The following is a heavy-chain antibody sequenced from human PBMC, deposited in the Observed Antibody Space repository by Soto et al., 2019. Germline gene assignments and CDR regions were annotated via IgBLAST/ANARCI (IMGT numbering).Heavy chain of an antibody. J-gene: IGHJ4*02. Sequence: ASVKVSCKASGYSFTDYYVHWVRQAPGQGLECMGLINPNTGGTTYAQKFQGRVAMTRDTSTNTAYMELRSLRSDDTAVYYCARVQATYYYDSSGYYYFDYWGQGTLVTVSS. CDR3: ARVQATYYYDSSGYYYFDY. V-gene: IGHV1-2*02. D-gene: IGHD3-22*01. CDR1: GYSFTDYY. CDR2: INPNTGGT.